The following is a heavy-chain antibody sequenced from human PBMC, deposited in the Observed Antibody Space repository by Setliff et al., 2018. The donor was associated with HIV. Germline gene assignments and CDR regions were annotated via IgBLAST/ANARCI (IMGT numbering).Heavy chain of an antibody. D-gene: IGHD2-2*01. CDR2: IDPNGGAT. CDR1: GYSFTSYF. V-gene: IGHV1-46*01. Sequence: VKVSCKAFGYSFTSYFLHWVRQAPGQGLEWLGLIDPNGGATNNAQKLQGRLTVTTDTSTSTLYMELSNLRSDDTAVYYCARAGGGATDQAFDIWGQGTMVTVSS. J-gene: IGHJ3*02. CDR3: ARAGGGATDQAFDI.